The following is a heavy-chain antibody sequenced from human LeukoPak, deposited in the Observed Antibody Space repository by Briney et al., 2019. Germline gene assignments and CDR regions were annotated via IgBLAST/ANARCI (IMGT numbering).Heavy chain of an antibody. CDR1: GFTFSDYY. V-gene: IGHV3-11*06. D-gene: IGHD1-26*01. CDR3: ARDQPSGGSYYHY. Sequence: PGGSLRLSCAASGFTFSDYYMSWIRQAPGKGLEWVSYISSSSSYTNYADSVKGRFTISRDNAKNSLYLQMNSLRAEDTAVYYCARDQPSGGSYYHYWGQGTLVTVSS. J-gene: IGHJ4*02. CDR2: ISSSSSYT.